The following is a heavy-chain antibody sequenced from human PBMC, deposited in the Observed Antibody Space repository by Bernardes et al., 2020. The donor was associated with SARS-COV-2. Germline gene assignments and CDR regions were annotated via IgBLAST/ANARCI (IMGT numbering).Heavy chain of an antibody. CDR2: ISGSSSSM. V-gene: IGHV3-48*01. Sequence: GGSLRLSCAASGFTFRSYGMIWVRQAPGKGLEWVSYISGSSSSMFHADSVKGRFTISRDNAENSVYLQMNSLRAEDTAVYYCTRAELGIYFDYWGQGSLVAV. CDR1: GFTFRSYG. CDR3: TRAELGIYFDY. D-gene: IGHD7-27*01. J-gene: IGHJ4*02.